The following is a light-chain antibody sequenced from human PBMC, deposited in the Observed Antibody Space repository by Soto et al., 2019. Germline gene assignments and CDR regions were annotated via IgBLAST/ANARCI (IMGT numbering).Light chain of an antibody. Sequence: EIVLTQSPGTLSLSPGERATLSFRASQSLTNNLAWYQQKPGQAPRLLIRGVSSRATGIPERFSGSGSERDFTLTITRVEPEDFAVYYCHHYVSSVWTFGQGTKVEL. J-gene: IGKJ1*01. CDR3: HHYVSSVWT. V-gene: IGKV3-20*01. CDR1: QSLTNN. CDR2: GVS.